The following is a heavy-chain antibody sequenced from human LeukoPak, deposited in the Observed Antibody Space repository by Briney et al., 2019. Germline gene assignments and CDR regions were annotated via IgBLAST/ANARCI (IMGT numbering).Heavy chain of an antibody. CDR3: ARGPIYSGSYYGY. Sequence: SVKVSCKAPGGTFSSYAISWVRQAPGQGLEWMGRIIPIFGTANYAQKFQGRVTITTDESTSTAYMELSSLRSEDTAVYYCARGPIYSGSYYGYWGQGTLVTVSS. J-gene: IGHJ4*02. CDR2: IIPIFGTA. CDR1: GGTFSSYA. D-gene: IGHD1-26*01. V-gene: IGHV1-69*05.